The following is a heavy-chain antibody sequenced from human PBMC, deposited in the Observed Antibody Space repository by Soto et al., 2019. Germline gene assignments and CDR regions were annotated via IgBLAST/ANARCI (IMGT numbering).Heavy chain of an antibody. CDR2: SSATGAGT. CDR1: GFTFSSYG. Sequence: EVQLLESGGGLVQPGGSLRLSCAASGFTFSSYGMTWVRQAPGKGLEWVSFSSATGAGTYYADSVKGRFTISRDNSKNTLYLQMNSLRPDDTAIYYCAKGGPFTGGFDPWGQGTLVTVAS. D-gene: IGHD3-16*01. J-gene: IGHJ5*02. CDR3: AKGGPFTGGFDP. V-gene: IGHV3-23*01.